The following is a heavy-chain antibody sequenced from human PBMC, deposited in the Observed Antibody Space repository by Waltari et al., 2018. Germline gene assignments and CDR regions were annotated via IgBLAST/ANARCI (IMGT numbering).Heavy chain of an antibody. V-gene: IGHV4-59*01. J-gene: IGHJ4*02. CDR3: ARDEVGGAFDY. Sequence: QVQLQESGPGLVKPSETLSLTCTVSGGSINNYYWSWIRQPPGKGLEWIGNISYSGSTNYNPSLKSRVTISVDTSKNQFSLKLSSVTAADTAIYYCARDEVGGAFDYWGQGTLVTVSS. CDR2: ISYSGST. D-gene: IGHD2-15*01. CDR1: GGSINNYY.